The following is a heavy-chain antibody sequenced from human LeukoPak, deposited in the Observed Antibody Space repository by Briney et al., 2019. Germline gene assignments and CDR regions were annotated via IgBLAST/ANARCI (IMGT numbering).Heavy chain of an antibody. CDR1: GFTFSSYA. Sequence: PGGSLRLSCAASGFTFSSYAMSWVRQAPGKGLEWVSAISGSGGRTYHADSVKGRFTISRDNSKNTLYLQMNSLRAEDTAVYYCAKGGVWGSYRYLYYFDYWGQGTLVTVSS. D-gene: IGHD3-16*02. CDR2: ISGSGGRT. V-gene: IGHV3-23*01. J-gene: IGHJ4*02. CDR3: AKGGVWGSYRYLYYFDY.